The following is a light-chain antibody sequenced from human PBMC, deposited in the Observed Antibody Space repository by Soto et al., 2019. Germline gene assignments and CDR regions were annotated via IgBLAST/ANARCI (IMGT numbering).Light chain of an antibody. V-gene: IGLV2-14*01. Sequence: QSVLTQPASVSGSPGQSITISCTGTSSDVGNYNYVSWYQQQSGKAPKLIIYEVSNRPSGVSNRFSGSKSGNTASLTISGLHAEDEADYYCSSLTSSRAYVFAIGTKVTVL. CDR1: SSDVGNYNY. CDR2: EVS. CDR3: SSLTSSRAYV. J-gene: IGLJ1*01.